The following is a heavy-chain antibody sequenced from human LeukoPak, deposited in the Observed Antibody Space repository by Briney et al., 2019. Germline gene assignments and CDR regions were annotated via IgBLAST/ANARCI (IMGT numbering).Heavy chain of an antibody. D-gene: IGHD2-15*01. CDR3: AKDLTVVVVAAPFDY. V-gene: IGHV3-23*01. Sequence: GGSLRLSCTASGFTFSSYGMSWVRQAPGKGLEWVSAISGSGGSTYYADSVKGRFTISRDNSKNTLYLQMNSLRAEDTAVYYCAKDLTVVVVAAPFDYWGQGTLVTVSS. CDR1: GFTFSSYG. CDR2: ISGSGGST. J-gene: IGHJ4*02.